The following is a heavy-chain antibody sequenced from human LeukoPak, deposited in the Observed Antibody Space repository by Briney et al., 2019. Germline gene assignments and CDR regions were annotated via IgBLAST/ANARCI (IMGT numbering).Heavy chain of an antibody. CDR3: AKVPLGYDSSGYPRY. CDR2: IRYDGSNK. Sequence: GGSLRLSCAAPGFTFSSYGMHWVRQAPGKGLEWVAFIRYDGSNKYYADSVKGRFTISRDNSKNTLYLQMNSLRAEDTAVYYCAKVPLGYDSSGYPRYWGQGTLVTVSS. V-gene: IGHV3-30*02. J-gene: IGHJ4*02. CDR1: GFTFSSYG. D-gene: IGHD3-22*01.